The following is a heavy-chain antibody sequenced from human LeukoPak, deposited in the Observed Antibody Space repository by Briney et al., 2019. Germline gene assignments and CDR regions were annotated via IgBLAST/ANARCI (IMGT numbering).Heavy chain of an antibody. V-gene: IGHV4-38-2*02. CDR3: ARDMGGWVYSSSSWFDP. D-gene: IGHD6-6*01. J-gene: IGHJ5*02. CDR2: IYHNGNT. CDR1: DYSISSGYY. Sequence: SETLSLTCTVSDYSISSGYYWGWIRQPPGKGLEWIGSIYHNGNTYYNPSLKSRVTISVDTSKNQFSLKLSSVTAADTAVYYCARDMGGWVYSSSSWFDPWGQGTLVTVSS.